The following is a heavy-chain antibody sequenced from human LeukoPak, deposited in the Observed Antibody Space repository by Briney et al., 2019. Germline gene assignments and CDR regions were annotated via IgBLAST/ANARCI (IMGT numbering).Heavy chain of an antibody. D-gene: IGHD6-13*01. CDR2: IWYDGSNK. CDR1: GFTFSSYG. CDR3: ARDRGSSWYYYYYGMDA. Sequence: GGSLRLSCAASGFTFSSYGMHWVRQAPGKGLEWVAVIWYDGSNKYYADSVKGRFTISRDNSKNTLYLQMNSLRAEDTAVYYCARDRGSSWYYYYYGMDAWGQGTTVTVSS. V-gene: IGHV3-33*01. J-gene: IGHJ6*02.